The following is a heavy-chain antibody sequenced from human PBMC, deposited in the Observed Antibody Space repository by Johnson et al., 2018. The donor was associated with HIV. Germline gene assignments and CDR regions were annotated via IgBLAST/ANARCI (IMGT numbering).Heavy chain of an antibody. Sequence: MQLVESGGSVVRPGGSLRLSCAASGFTFDDYGMSWVRQAPGKGLEWVSGINWNGGSTGYADSVKGRFSISRDNAKNSLYLQMNSLKTEDTAVYYCTTEILVRAFDIWGQGTMVTVSS. CDR3: TTEILVRAFDI. CDR2: INWNGGST. D-gene: IGHD2-8*02. CDR1: GFTFDDYG. V-gene: IGHV3-20*04. J-gene: IGHJ3*02.